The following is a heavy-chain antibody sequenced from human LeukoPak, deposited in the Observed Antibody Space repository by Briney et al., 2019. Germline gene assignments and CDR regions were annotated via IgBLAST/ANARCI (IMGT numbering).Heavy chain of an antibody. V-gene: IGHV4-31*03. CDR2: IYYSGST. CDR3: AGALTEQWLVGN. Sequence: SETLSLTCTVSGDSISSGGYYWSWIRQHPGKGLEWIGYIYYSGSTYYNPSLKSRVTISVDTSKNQFSLKLSSVTAADTAVYYCAGALTEQWLVGNWGQGTLVTVSS. D-gene: IGHD6-19*01. J-gene: IGHJ4*02. CDR1: GDSISSGGYY.